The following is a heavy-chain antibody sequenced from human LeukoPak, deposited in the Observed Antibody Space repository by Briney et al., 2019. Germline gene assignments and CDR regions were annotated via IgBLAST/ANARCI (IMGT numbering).Heavy chain of an antibody. D-gene: IGHD3-10*01. CDR2: IWYDGSNK. Sequence: GGSLRLSCAAPGFTFSSYGMHWVRQAPGKGLEWVAVIWYDGSNKYYADSVKGRFTISRDNSKNTLYLQMNSLRAEDTAVYYCASEPMDDAFDIWGQGTMVTVSS. CDR3: ASEPMDDAFDI. CDR1: GFTFSSYG. V-gene: IGHV3-33*01. J-gene: IGHJ3*02.